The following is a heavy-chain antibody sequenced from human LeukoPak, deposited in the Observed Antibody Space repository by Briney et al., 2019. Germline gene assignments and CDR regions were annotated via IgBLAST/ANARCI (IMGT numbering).Heavy chain of an antibody. CDR2: TYYSGST. CDR1: GGSISSGGYY. J-gene: IGHJ4*02. V-gene: IGHV4-31*03. CDR3: ASYDYGDYVFDY. D-gene: IGHD4-17*01. Sequence: SETLSLTCTVSGGSISSGGYYWSWIRQHPGKGLEWIGYTYYSGSTYYNPSLKSRVTISVDTSKNQFSLKLSSVTAADTAVYYCASYDYGDYVFDYWGQGTLVTVSS.